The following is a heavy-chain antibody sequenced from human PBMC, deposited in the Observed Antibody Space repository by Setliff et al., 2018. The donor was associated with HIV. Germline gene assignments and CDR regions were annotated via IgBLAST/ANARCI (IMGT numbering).Heavy chain of an antibody. D-gene: IGHD3-10*01. CDR3: AREGRWLEHPYGFAV. J-gene: IGHJ1*01. V-gene: IGHV4-59*01. Sequence: PSETLSLTCTVSSGSIKSYYWSWIRQPPGKGLEWIAYIYYNGNRNYNPSLKSRVTISVDTTKNQFSLKMASVTAADTAVYYCAREGRWLEHPYGFAVWGQGRLVTVSS. CDR2: IYYNGNR. CDR1: SGSIKSYY.